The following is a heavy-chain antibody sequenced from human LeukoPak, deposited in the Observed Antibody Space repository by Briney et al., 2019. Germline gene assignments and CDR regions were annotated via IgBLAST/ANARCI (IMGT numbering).Heavy chain of an antibody. CDR3: AKDQGRGYTYGLYYFDY. CDR2: INSKSGGT. Sequence: ASVKVSCKASGYTYTSYYMHWVRQAPGQGLEWMGWINSKSGGTNYAQKFQGRVTMTRDTSSSTAYMELSRLRSDDTAMYYCAKDQGRGYTYGLYYFDYWGQGTLVTVSS. CDR1: GYTYTSYY. J-gene: IGHJ4*02. D-gene: IGHD5-18*01. V-gene: IGHV1-2*02.